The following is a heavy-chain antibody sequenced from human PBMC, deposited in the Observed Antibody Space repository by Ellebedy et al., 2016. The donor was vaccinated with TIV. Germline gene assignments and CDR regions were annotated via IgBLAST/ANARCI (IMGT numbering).Heavy chain of an antibody. CDR3: ASWPTSSGEDY. CDR1: GFTFSSYA. J-gene: IGHJ4*02. CDR2: ISYDGSNK. D-gene: IGHD3-22*01. V-gene: IGHV3-30-3*01. Sequence: GGSLRLSCAASGFTFSSYAMHWVRQAPGKGLEWVAVISYDGSNKYYADSVKGRFTISRDNSKNTLYLQMNSLRAEDTAVYYCASWPTSSGEDYWGQGTLVTVSS.